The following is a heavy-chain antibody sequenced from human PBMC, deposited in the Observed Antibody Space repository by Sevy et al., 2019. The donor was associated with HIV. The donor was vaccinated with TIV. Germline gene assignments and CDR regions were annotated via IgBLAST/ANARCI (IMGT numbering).Heavy chain of an antibody. J-gene: IGHJ5*02. CDR2: ISGSGGSA. CDR1: GITFSSHA. CDR3: AKGGYCSSTSCYFHP. D-gene: IGHD2-2*01. V-gene: IGHV3-23*01. Sequence: GGSLRLSCAASGITFSSHAMSWVRQAPGKGLEWVSTISGSGGSAYYADPVKGRFTTSRDNSKNTLYLQMISLRVEDTAIYYCAKGGYCSSTSCYFHPWGQGTLVTVSS.